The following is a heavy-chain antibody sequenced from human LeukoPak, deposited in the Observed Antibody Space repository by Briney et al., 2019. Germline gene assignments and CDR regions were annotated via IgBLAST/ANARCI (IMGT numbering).Heavy chain of an antibody. D-gene: IGHD6-13*01. CDR3: AREFSSSGLDY. V-gene: IGHV1-2*02. CDR1: GYTFTGYY. J-gene: IGHJ4*02. Sequence: ASVKDSCQASGYTFTGYYMHWVRQAPGQGLEWMGWINPNSGGTNYAQKFQGRVTMTRDTSISTAYMELSRLRSDDTAVYYCAREFSSSGLDYWGQGTLVTVSS. CDR2: INPNSGGT.